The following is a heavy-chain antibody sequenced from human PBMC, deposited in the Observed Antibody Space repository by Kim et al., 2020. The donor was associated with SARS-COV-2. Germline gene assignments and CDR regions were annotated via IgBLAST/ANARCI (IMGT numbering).Heavy chain of an antibody. Sequence: GESLKISCKGSGYSFTSYWIGWVRQMPGKGLEWMGIIYPGDSDTRYSPSFQGQVTISADKSISTAYLQWSSLKASDTAMYYCARSPTPYSSGWYCFDYWGQGTLVTVSS. V-gene: IGHV5-51*01. CDR2: IYPGDSDT. CDR3: ARSPTPYSSGWYCFDY. CDR1: GYSFTSYW. J-gene: IGHJ4*02. D-gene: IGHD6-19*01.